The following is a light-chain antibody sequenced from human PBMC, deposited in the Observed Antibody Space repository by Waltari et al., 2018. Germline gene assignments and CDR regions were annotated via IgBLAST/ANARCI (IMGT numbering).Light chain of an antibody. J-gene: IGLJ1*01. CDR2: EFR. V-gene: IGLV2-14*01. CDR3: SSYTSTNTYV. Sequence: WYQHHRVNAPNPMINEFRKRPSGVSNRFPGSTSGNTASLTIPGLQAEDEADYYCSSYTSTNTYVFGTGTEVTVL.